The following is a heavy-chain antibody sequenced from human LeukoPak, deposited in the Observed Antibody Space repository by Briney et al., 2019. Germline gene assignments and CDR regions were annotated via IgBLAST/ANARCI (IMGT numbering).Heavy chain of an antibody. J-gene: IGHJ4*02. V-gene: IGHV4-59*01. CDR1: GGSISSYY. CDR2: IYYSGST. CDR3: ARWNYDSSGYSPGDYFDY. D-gene: IGHD3-22*01. Sequence: SETLSLTCTVSGGSISSYYWSWIRQPPGKGLEWIGYIYYSGSTNYNPSLKSRVTISVDTSKNQFSLKLSSVTAADTAVYYCARWNYDSSGYSPGDYFDYWGQGTLVTVSS.